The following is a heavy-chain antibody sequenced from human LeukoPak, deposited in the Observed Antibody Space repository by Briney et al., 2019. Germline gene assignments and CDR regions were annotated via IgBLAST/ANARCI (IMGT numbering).Heavy chain of an antibody. V-gene: IGHV3-23*01. CDR1: GFTFSSYA. D-gene: IGHD1-26*01. J-gene: IGHJ4*02. Sequence: PGGSLRLSCAASGFTFSSYAMSWVRQAPGKGLEGVSAISGSGGSTYYADSVKGRFTISRDNSKNTLYLQMNSLRAEETAVYYCAKTTLRWERLQGYYRDYWGQGTLVTVSS. CDR3: AKTTLRWERLQGYYRDY. CDR2: ISGSGGST.